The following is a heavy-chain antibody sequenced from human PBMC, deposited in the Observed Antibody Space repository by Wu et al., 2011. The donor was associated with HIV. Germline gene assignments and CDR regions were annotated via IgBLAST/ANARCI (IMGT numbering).Heavy chain of an antibody. CDR1: GGSFSGHH. Sequence: QVQLVQWGAGLLKPSETLSLTCGVNGGSFSGHHWSWIRQSPGKGWNGSGKLIIVDPPTYKASLESRVTISLDTSKGQFSLKLKSVTAADTAVYYCARFQYHLLRRHDYLDV. J-gene: IGHJ6*03. D-gene: IGHD1-26*01. CDR2: LIIVDPP. CDR3: ARFQYHLLRRHDYLDV. V-gene: IGHV4-34*01.